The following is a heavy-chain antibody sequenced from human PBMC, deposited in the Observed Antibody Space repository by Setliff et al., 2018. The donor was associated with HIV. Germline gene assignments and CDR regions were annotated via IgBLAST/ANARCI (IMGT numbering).Heavy chain of an antibody. V-gene: IGHV4-59*01. J-gene: IGHJ6*03. CDR2: IYKSGST. D-gene: IGHD7-27*01. Sequence: LSLTCSVSGGSISTYHWSWIRQPPGKGLEWIGYIYKSGSTNYSPSLKSRVTISPGTSKNQFSLKLSSVTAADTAVYFCARGIDWGHFYYYYMDVWGKGTTVTVSS. CDR3: ARGIDWGHFYYYYMDV. CDR1: GGSISTYH.